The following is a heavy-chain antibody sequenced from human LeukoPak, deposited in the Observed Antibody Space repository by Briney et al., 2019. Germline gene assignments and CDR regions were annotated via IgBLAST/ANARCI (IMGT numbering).Heavy chain of an antibody. Sequence: GGSLRLSCAASGFTFSDYYMSWVRQAPGKGLEWVSVIYSGGSTYYADSVKGRFTISRDNSKNTLYLQMNSLRAEDTAVYYCARDQSGWYADYWGQGTLVTVSS. CDR3: ARDQSGWYADY. J-gene: IGHJ4*02. D-gene: IGHD6-19*01. CDR1: GFTFSDYY. V-gene: IGHV3-66*01. CDR2: IYSGGST.